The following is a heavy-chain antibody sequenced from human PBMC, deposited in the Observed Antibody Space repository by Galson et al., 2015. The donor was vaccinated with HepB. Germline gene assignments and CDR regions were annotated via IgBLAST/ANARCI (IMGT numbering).Heavy chain of an antibody. V-gene: IGHV4-39*01. J-gene: IGHJ5*02. CDR2: IYYTGST. Sequence: SETLSLTCTVSGGSISSGSYYWGWIRQPPGKGLEWIGSIYYTGSTYSNPSLRSRVTISVDTFKNQFSLNLSSVAAADTAVYYCARQGYCGGDCYSFHAWGQATLVTVSS. CDR3: ARQGYCGGDCYSFHA. D-gene: IGHD2-21*02. CDR1: GGSISSGSYY.